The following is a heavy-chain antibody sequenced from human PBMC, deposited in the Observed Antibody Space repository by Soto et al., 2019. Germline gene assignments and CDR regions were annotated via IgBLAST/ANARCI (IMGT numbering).Heavy chain of an antibody. V-gene: IGHV4-59*01. CDR3: AKVASAGGERGWFDP. CDR1: GGSISSYY. CDR2: IYYSGTT. J-gene: IGHJ5*02. Sequence: QVLLQESGPGLVKPSETLSLTCTVSGGSISSYYWSWIRQPPGKGLEWIGFIYYSGTTNYNPSLKSRVTISVDTSKNQFSLKVSSVTAADTAVYYCAKVASAGGERGWFDPWGQGTLVTVSS. D-gene: IGHD6-13*01.